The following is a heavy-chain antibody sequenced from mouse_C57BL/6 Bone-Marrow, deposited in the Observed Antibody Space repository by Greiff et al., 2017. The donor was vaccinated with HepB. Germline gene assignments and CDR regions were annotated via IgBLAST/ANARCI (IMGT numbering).Heavy chain of an antibody. Sequence: EVQLQQSGAELVRPGASVKLSCTASGFNIKDDYMHWVKQRPEQGLEWIGWIDPENGDTEYASKFQGKATITADTSSTTAYLQLSSLTSEDTAVYYCTTAQATSYAMDYWGQGTAVTVSS. J-gene: IGHJ4*01. CDR2: IDPENGDT. CDR1: GFNIKDDY. V-gene: IGHV14-4*01. D-gene: IGHD3-2*02. CDR3: TTAQATSYAMDY.